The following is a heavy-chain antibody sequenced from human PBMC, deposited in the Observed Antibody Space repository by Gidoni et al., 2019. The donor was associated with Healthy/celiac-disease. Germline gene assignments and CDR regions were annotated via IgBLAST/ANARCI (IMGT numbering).Heavy chain of an antibody. Sequence: QVQLQASAPGLVKPSQTLSLTCPFSGGSISTGGYYWSWIRQHPGKGLEWIGYIYYSGSTYYNPSLKSRVTISVDTSKNQFSLKLSSVTAADTAVYYCARVRDYDYIWGSSEFDPWGQGTLVTVSS. V-gene: IGHV4-31*03. CDR3: ARVRDYDYIWGSSEFDP. CDR2: IYYSGST. D-gene: IGHD3-16*01. J-gene: IGHJ5*02. CDR1: GGSISTGGYY.